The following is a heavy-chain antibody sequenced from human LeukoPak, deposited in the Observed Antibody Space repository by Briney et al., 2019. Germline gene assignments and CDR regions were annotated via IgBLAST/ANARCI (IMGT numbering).Heavy chain of an antibody. J-gene: IGHJ4*02. V-gene: IGHV4-61*01. Sequence: SETLSLTCTVSGGSVSSGSYYWSWIRQPPGRGLEWIGYIYYSGSTNYNPSLKSRVTISVDTSKNQFSLKLSSVTAADTAVYYCAREVGIAARPFDYWGQGTLVTVSS. D-gene: IGHD6-6*01. CDR1: GGSVSSGSYY. CDR2: IYYSGST. CDR3: AREVGIAARPFDY.